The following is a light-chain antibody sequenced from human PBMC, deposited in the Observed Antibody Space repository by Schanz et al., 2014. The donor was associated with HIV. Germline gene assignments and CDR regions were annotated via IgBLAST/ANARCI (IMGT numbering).Light chain of an antibody. Sequence: QSALTQPPSASGSPGQSVTISCTGTSSDVGGYNYVSWYQQHPGKAPKLMIYEVSERPSGVPDRFSGSKSGNTASLTVSGLQADDLADYYCSSYADNNNPHVVFGGGTKLTVL. CDR2: EVS. CDR3: SSYADNNNPHVV. CDR1: SSDVGGYNY. J-gene: IGLJ2*01. V-gene: IGLV2-8*01.